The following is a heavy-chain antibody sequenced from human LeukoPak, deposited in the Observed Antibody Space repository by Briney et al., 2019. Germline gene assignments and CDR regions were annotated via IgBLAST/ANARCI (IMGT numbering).Heavy chain of an antibody. CDR2: IYTSGST. J-gene: IGHJ2*01. V-gene: IGHV4-4*07. D-gene: IGHD3-3*01. Sequence: PSETLSLTCTVSGGSISSYYWSWIRQPAGKGLEWIGRIYTSGSTNYNPSLKSRGTMSVDTSKNQFSLKLSSVTAADTAVYYCARDSGRYYDFWSGYSPDWYWYFDLWGRGTLVTVSS. CDR1: GGSISSYY. CDR3: ARDSGRYYDFWSGYSPDWYWYFDL.